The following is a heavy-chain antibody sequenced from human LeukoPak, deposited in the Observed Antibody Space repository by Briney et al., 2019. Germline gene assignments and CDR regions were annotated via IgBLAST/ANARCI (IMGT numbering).Heavy chain of an antibody. D-gene: IGHD3-10*01. V-gene: IGHV3-7*01. CDR2: INQDGSDK. CDR1: GFSLSNYW. Sequence: GGSLRLSCAASGFSLSNYWMSWVRQAPGKGLEWVANINQDGSDKYYVASVTGRFTVSKDNAKNSVYLQMNSLRPEDTAIYYCAWYGVPHVLDVWGQGTTVTVSS. J-gene: IGHJ6*02. CDR3: AWYGVPHVLDV.